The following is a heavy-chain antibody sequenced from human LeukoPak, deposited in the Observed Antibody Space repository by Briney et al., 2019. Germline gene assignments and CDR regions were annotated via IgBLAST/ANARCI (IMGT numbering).Heavy chain of an antibody. CDR3: ARGLGYYYGSGSMSWFDP. V-gene: IGHV4-34*01. CDR1: GGSFSGYY. Sequence: KPSETLSLTCAIYGGSFSGYYWSWIRQPPGKGLEWIGEINHSGSTNSNPSLKSRVTISVDTSKNQFSLKLSSVTAADTAVYYCARGLGYYYGSGSMSWFDPWGQGTLVTVSS. CDR2: INHSGST. J-gene: IGHJ5*02. D-gene: IGHD3-10*01.